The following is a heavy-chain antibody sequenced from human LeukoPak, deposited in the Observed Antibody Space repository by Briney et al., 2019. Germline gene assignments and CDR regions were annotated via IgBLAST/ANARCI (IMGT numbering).Heavy chain of an antibody. CDR2: ISGSGDRT. CDR3: ATGTGGSYTWGTYYFDY. Sequence: RGSLRLSCAASGLGFSSAMNWVRQAPGKGLEWVSAISGSGDRTYYGDSVKGRFTISRDNSKNTLYLQMNSLRAEDTAVYYCATGTGGSYTWGTYYFDYWGQGALVTVSS. CDR1: GLGFSSA. V-gene: IGHV3-23*01. J-gene: IGHJ4*02. D-gene: IGHD1-26*01.